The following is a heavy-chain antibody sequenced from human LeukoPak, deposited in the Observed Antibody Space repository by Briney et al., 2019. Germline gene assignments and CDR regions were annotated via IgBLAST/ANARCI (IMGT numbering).Heavy chain of an antibody. Sequence: ASVKVSCKASGCTFTSYDINWVRQATGQGLEWMGWMNPNSGNTGYAQKFQGRVTMTRNTSISTAYMELSSLRSEDTAVYYCARGPPYDFWSGYFAPRGHYFDYWGQGTLVTVSS. CDR2: MNPNSGNT. J-gene: IGHJ4*02. CDR1: GCTFTSYD. V-gene: IGHV1-8*01. CDR3: ARGPPYDFWSGYFAPRGHYFDY. D-gene: IGHD3-3*01.